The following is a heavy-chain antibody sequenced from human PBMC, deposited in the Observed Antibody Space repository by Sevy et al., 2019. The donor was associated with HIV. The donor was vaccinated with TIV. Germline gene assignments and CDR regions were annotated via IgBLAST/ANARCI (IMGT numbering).Heavy chain of an antibody. D-gene: IGHD3-16*01. J-gene: IGHJ4*02. CDR2: ISHDGSYQ. CDR3: AKGQGYDYIWGNERSEYYFDY. Sequence: GGSLRLSCAASRFTFSTYDIHWVRQAPGKGLEWVAVISHDGSYQYYTDSVKGRFTISRDDSKKKAYLQMNSLRADDSGVNYCAKGQGYDYIWGNERSEYYFDYWGQGTLVTVSS. CDR1: RFTFSTYD. V-gene: IGHV3-30*18.